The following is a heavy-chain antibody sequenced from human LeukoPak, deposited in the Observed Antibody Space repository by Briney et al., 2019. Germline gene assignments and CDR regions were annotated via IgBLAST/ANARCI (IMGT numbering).Heavy chain of an antibody. CDR2: ISYGGSNK. J-gene: IGHJ4*02. V-gene: IGHV3-30-3*01. Sequence: GRSLRLSCAASGFTFSSYAMHWVRQAPGKGLEWVAVISYGGSNKYYADSVKGRFTISRDNSKNTLYLQMNSLRAEDTAVYYCARATYYYDSSGYYPLDDYWGQGTLVTVSS. D-gene: IGHD3-22*01. CDR3: ARATYYYDSSGYYPLDDY. CDR1: GFTFSSYA.